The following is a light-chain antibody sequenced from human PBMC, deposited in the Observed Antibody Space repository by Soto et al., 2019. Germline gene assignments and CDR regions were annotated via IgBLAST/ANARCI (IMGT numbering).Light chain of an antibody. CDR3: QQYDNSPVT. V-gene: IGKV3-20*01. CDR1: QSVSSSY. Sequence: EIVLTQSPGTLSLSPGERATLSCRASQSVSSSYLAWYQQKPGQAPRLIMYDASSRATGIPDRFSGSGSGTDFTLTISRLEPEDFAVYYCQQYDNSPVTFGQGTKLEIK. CDR2: DAS. J-gene: IGKJ2*01.